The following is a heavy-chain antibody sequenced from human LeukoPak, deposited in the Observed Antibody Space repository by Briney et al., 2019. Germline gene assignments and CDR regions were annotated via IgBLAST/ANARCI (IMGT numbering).Heavy chain of an antibody. J-gene: IGHJ4*02. D-gene: IGHD3-9*01. CDR3: ARGRYFDWLLNFDY. CDR1: GFTYSSYE. V-gene: IGHV3-48*03. Sequence: GGSLRLSCAASGFTYSSYEMNWVRQAPGKGLEWVSYISSSGSTIYYADSVKGRFTISRDNAKNSLYLQMNSLRAEDTAVYYCARGRYFDWLLNFDYWGQGTLVTVSS. CDR2: ISSSGSTI.